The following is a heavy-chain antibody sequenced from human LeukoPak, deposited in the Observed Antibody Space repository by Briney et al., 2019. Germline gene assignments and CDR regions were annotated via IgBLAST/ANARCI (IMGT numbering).Heavy chain of an antibody. CDR3: ARVAGITMIVVFISDAFDI. CDR2: ISGVGSA. Sequence: SETLSLTCAVYGGSFSSYSWSWIRQSASKGLECIGEISGVGSATYNPSLKSRVTISIDTSKSQFSLKLSSVTAADTAVYYCARVAGITMIVVFISDAFDIWGQGTMVTVSS. D-gene: IGHD3-22*01. J-gene: IGHJ3*02. CDR1: GGSFSSYS. V-gene: IGHV4-34*01.